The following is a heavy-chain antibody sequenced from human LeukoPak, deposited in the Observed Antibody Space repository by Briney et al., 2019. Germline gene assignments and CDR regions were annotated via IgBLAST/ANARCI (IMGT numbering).Heavy chain of an antibody. J-gene: IGHJ4*02. Sequence: PGGSLRLSCTASGFTVSSYNMNWVRQAPGKGLEWVAYMRSSDNTIYYADSVKGRFTISRDNAKNSLCLQMNGLRDEDTAVYYCARDGYSSSWSDFDYWGQGTLVTVSS. CDR3: ARDGYSSSWSDFDY. V-gene: IGHV3-48*02. CDR1: GFTVSSYN. D-gene: IGHD6-13*01. CDR2: MRSSDNTI.